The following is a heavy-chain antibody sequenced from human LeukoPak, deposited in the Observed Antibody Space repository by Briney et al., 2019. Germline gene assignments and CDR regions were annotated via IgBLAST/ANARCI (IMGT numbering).Heavy chain of an antibody. Sequence: GESLKISCKGSGYSFTSYWISWVRQMPGKGLEWMGRIDPSDSYTNYSPSFQGHVTISADKSISTAYLQWSSLKASDTAMYYCARLKDYYDSSGYPDHWGQGTLVTVSS. D-gene: IGHD3-22*01. CDR1: GYSFTSYW. CDR2: IDPSDSYT. J-gene: IGHJ4*02. V-gene: IGHV5-10-1*01. CDR3: ARLKDYYDSSGYPDH.